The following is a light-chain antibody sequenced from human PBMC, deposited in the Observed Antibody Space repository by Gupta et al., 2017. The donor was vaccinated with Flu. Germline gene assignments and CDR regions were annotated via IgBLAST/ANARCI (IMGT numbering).Light chain of an antibody. V-gene: IGKV3-11*01. J-gene: IGKJ4*01. CDR3: QLSSA. Sequence: VLTQSPATLSLSPGERATLSCRASQTIRNFLAWYQQKPGQAPRLLIYDTSNRATGIPARFSGSGSGTDFIRTISSLEPEDFAVYYGQLSSAFGGGTKVEIK. CDR2: DTS. CDR1: QTIRNF.